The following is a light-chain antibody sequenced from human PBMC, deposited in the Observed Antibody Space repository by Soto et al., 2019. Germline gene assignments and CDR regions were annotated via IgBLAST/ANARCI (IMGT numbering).Light chain of an antibody. CDR2: DAS. Sequence: VVLTQSPATLSVSPGERATLSCRASENINTYLAWYQQKPGQAPRLPIYDASTRATGTPARFSGSGSGTEFTLTISSLQSEDFAVYYCQQYNNWLTWTFGQGTKVDIK. J-gene: IGKJ1*01. CDR3: QQYNNWLTWT. V-gene: IGKV3-15*01. CDR1: ENINTY.